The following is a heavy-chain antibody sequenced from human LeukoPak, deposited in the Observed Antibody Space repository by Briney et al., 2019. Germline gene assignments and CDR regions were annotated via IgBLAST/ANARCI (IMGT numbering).Heavy chain of an antibody. D-gene: IGHD3-9*01. J-gene: IGHJ6*02. CDR3: ARDSILTGYPPLYYYYGMDV. CDR2: IYYSGST. Sequence: PSETLSLTCAVSGGSISSGDYYWSWIRQPPGKGLEWIGYIYYSGSTYYNPSLKSRVTISVDTSKNQFSLKLSSVTAADTAVYYCARDSILTGYPPLYYYYGMDVWGQGTTVTVSS. CDR1: GGSISSGDYY. V-gene: IGHV4-30-4*01.